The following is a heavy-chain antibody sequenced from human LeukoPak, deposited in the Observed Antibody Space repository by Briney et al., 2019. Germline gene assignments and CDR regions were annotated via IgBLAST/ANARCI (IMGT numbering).Heavy chain of an antibody. CDR1: GGSISSYY. CDR2: IYYSGST. CDR3: ARLKLGAYFDL. J-gene: IGHJ2*01. D-gene: IGHD3-16*01. V-gene: IGHV4-59*08. Sequence: SETLSLTCTVSGGSISSYYWSWIRQPPGKGLEWIGYIYYSGSTNYNPSLKSRVTILLDTSKNQCSLKLTSVSAADTAVYYCARLKLGAYFDLWGRGTLVTVSS.